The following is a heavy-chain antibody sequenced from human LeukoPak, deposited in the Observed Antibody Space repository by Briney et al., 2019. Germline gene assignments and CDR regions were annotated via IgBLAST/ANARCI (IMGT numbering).Heavy chain of an antibody. D-gene: IGHD3-22*01. CDR2: INHSGST. V-gene: IGHV4-34*01. J-gene: IGHJ6*03. Sequence: SETLSITCAVYGGSFSGYYWSWIRQPPGKGLEWIGEINHSGSTNYNPSLKSRVTISVDTSKNQFSLKLSSVTAADTAVYYCARGRAHYYDSSGYYLTYYYYYYMDVWGKGTTVTVSS. CDR1: GGSFSGYY. CDR3: ARGRAHYYDSSGYYLTYYYYYYMDV.